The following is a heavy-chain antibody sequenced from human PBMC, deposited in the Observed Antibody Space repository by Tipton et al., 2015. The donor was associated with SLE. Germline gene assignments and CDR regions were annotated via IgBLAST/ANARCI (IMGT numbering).Heavy chain of an antibody. D-gene: IGHD4-11*01. Sequence: TLSLTCTVSGGSISSYYWNWFRQPPGKGLEWIGYIYYSGSTNYNPSLKSRVTISVDRSQNQFSLRLSSVTAEDTAVYYCARPGLQTKYMRTWMDTYYGLDVWGQGTTVTVSS. CDR1: GGSISSYY. CDR2: IYYSGST. J-gene: IGHJ6*02. CDR3: ARPGLQTKYMRTWMDTYYGLDV. V-gene: IGHV4-59*12.